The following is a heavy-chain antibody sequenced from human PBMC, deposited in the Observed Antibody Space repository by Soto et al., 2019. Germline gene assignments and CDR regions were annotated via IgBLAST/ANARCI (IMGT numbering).Heavy chain of an antibody. V-gene: IGHV3-13*04. CDR3: ARAIGPTLFDY. CDR1: GFTFSSYD. D-gene: IGHD3-22*01. CDR2: IGTAGDT. J-gene: IGHJ4*02. Sequence: GGSLRLSCSASGFTFSSYDMHWVRQGPGKGLEWVSAIGTAGDTNYAGPVKGRFTISRENAKNSLYLQMNSLRAGDTAIYFCARAIGPTLFDYWGQGTLVTVS.